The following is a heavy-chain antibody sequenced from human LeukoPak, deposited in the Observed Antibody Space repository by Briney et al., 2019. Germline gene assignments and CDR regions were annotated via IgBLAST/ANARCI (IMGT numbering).Heavy chain of an antibody. CDR1: GGSFSGYY. CDR2: INHSGST. CDR3: ARGPTPGVVVITGFDY. V-gene: IGHV4-34*01. Sequence: PSETLSLTCAVYGGSFSGYYWSWIRQPPGKGLEWIGEINHSGSTNYNPSLKSRVTISVDTSKNQFSLKLSSVTAADTAVHYCARGPTPGVVVITGFDYWGQGTLVTVSS. D-gene: IGHD3-22*01. J-gene: IGHJ4*02.